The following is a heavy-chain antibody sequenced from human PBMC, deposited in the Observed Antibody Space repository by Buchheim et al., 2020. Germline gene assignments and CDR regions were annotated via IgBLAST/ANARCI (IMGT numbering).Heavy chain of an antibody. V-gene: IGHV4-39*01. Sequence: QLQLQESGPGLVKPSETLSLTCTVSGGSISSSSYYWGWIRQPPGKGLEWIGSIYYSGSTYYNPSLKSRVTISVDTSKNQFSLKLSSVTAADTAVYYCARHVLPAHNPWLGFEGRGNSVYFDYWGQGTL. D-gene: IGHD3-10*01. J-gene: IGHJ4*02. CDR2: IYYSGST. CDR1: GGSISSSSYY. CDR3: ARHVLPAHNPWLGFEGRGNSVYFDY.